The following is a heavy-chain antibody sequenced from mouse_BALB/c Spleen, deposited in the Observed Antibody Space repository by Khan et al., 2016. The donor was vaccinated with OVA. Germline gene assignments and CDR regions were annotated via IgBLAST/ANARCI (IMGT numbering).Heavy chain of an antibody. J-gene: IGHJ2*01. CDR3: AREGAYYYGSSYYFDY. V-gene: IGHV3-6*02. CDR1: GYSITSGYY. CDR2: ISSDGSD. Sequence: EVQLQESGPGLVKPSQSLSLTCSVTGYSITSGYYWSWIRQFPGNKLDWMGYISSDGSDNYNPSLKNRISITRDTSKNQFFLKLNSVNNEDIATYYCAREGAYYYGSSYYFDYWGQGTTLTVSS. D-gene: IGHD1-1*01.